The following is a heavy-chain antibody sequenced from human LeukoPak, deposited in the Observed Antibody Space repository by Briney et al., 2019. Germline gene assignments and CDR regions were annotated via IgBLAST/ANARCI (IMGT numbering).Heavy chain of an antibody. CDR2: INPNSGGT. J-gene: IGHJ4*02. V-gene: IGHV1-2*02. CDR1: GYTFTGYY. D-gene: IGHD3-10*01. Sequence: ASVKVSCKASGYTFTGYYMHWVRQAPGQGLEWMGWINPNSGGTNYAQKFQGRVTMTRNTSISTAYMELSSLRSEDTAVYYCARGRAVRGPIPPGYWGQGTLVTVSS. CDR3: ARGRAVRGPIPPGY.